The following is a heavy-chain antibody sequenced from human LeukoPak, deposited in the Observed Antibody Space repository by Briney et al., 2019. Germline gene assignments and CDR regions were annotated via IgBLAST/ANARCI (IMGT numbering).Heavy chain of an antibody. J-gene: IGHJ6*04. Sequence: GGSLRLSCAATGFTFSTNSMNWIRQAPGKGLEWVSYISSSSGSVIYYADSVEGRFTISRDNAKNSLYLQMNSLRAEDTAVYYCGRDRGMVDVWGKGATVTVSS. CDR2: ISSSSGSVI. V-gene: IGHV3-48*01. CDR3: GRDRGMVDV. CDR1: GFTFSTNS. D-gene: IGHD2-8*01.